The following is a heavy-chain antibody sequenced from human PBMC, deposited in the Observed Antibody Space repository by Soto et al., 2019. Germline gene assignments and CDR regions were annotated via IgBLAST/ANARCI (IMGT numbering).Heavy chain of an antibody. V-gene: IGHV1-46*01. J-gene: IGHJ6*02. Sequence: QVQLVQSGAEVKKPGASVKVSCKASGYTFTSYYMHWVRQAPGQGLEWMGIINPSGGSTSYAQKFQGRVTMTRDTSTSTVYMELSSLRSEDTAVYYCARGITGTPQVLKGMDVWGQGTTVTVSS. CDR1: GYTFTSYY. CDR3: ARGITGTPQVLKGMDV. D-gene: IGHD1-7*01. CDR2: INPSGGST.